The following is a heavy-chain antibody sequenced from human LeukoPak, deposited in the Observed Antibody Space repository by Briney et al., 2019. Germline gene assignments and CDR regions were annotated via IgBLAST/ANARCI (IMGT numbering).Heavy chain of an antibody. D-gene: IGHD7-27*01. Sequence: GASVKVSCKASGYTFTGYYMHWVRQAPGQGLEWMGWINPNSGGTNYAQKFQGRVTMTRDTSISTAYMELSRLRSDDTAVYYCAMGSGDHDYYYYMDVWGKGTTVTVSS. CDR3: AMGSGDHDYYYYMDV. CDR1: GYTFTGYY. J-gene: IGHJ6*03. V-gene: IGHV1-2*02. CDR2: INPNSGGT.